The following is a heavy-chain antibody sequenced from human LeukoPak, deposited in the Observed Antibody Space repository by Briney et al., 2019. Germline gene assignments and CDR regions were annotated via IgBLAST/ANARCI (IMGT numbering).Heavy chain of an antibody. J-gene: IGHJ3*02. CDR1: GFTFSSYA. Sequence: PGRSLRLSCAASGFTFSSYAMHWVRQAPGKGLEWVAVISYDGSNKYYADSVKGRFTISRDNSKNTLYLRMNSLRAEDTAVYYCARERGYSYSSDAFDIWGQGTMVTVSS. CDR2: ISYDGSNK. D-gene: IGHD5-18*01. V-gene: IGHV3-30*04. CDR3: ARERGYSYSSDAFDI.